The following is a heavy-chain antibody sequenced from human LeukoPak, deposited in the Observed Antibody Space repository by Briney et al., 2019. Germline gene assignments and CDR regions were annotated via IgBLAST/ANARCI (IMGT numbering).Heavy chain of an antibody. V-gene: IGHV3-21*01. J-gene: IGHJ4*02. CDR3: ARDPRYGDSY. Sequence: GGSLRLSCAASGFTFSSYSMNWVRQAPGKGLEWVSSISSSSSYIYYADSVKGRFTISRDNSKNTLYLQMNSLRAEDTAVYYCARDPRYGDSYWGQGTLVTVSS. D-gene: IGHD4-17*01. CDR2: ISSSSSYI. CDR1: GFTFSSYS.